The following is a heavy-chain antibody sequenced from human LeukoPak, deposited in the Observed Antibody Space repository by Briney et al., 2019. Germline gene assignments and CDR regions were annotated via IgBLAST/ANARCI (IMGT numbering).Heavy chain of an antibody. Sequence: SETLSLTCAVYGGSFSGYYWSWIRQPPGKGLEWIGEINHSGSTNYNPSLKSRVTISVDTSKNQFSLKLSSVTAADTAVYYCARGLNSPRPRLSTAPGFDYWGQGTLVTVSS. CDR3: ARGLNSPRPRLSTAPGFDY. V-gene: IGHV4-34*01. J-gene: IGHJ4*02. D-gene: IGHD5-18*01. CDR1: GGSFSGYY. CDR2: INHSGST.